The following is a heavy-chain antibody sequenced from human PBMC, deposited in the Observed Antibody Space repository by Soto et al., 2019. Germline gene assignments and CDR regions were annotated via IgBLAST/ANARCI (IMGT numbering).Heavy chain of an antibody. Sequence: GGSLRLSCAASGFTFNNYGMHWVRQAPGKGLEWVVVISFDGGNTYYADSVKGRFTISRDNSKNTLYLQMTSLRAEDTAVYYCVKQSVSGDQHYFDYCGQATMVTV. D-gene: IGHD3-10*01. J-gene: IGHJ4*02. V-gene: IGHV3-30*18. CDR2: ISFDGGNT. CDR3: VKQSVSGDQHYFDY. CDR1: GFTFNNYG.